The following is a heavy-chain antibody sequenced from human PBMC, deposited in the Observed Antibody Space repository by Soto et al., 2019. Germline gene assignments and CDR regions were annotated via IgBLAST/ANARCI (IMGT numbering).Heavy chain of an antibody. J-gene: IGHJ3*02. CDR3: AREGLLWFGDQIWGRDAFDI. V-gene: IGHV1-46*01. D-gene: IGHD3-10*01. Sequence: ASVKVSCKASGYTFTSYYMHWVRQAPGQGLEWMGIINHSGGSTSYAQKFQGRVTMTRDTSTSTVYMELSSLRSEDTAVYYCAREGLLWFGDQIWGRDAFDIWGQGTMVTVSS. CDR2: INHSGGST. CDR1: GYTFTSYY.